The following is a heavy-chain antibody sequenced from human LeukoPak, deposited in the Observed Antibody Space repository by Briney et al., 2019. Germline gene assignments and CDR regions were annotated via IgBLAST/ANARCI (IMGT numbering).Heavy chain of an antibody. CDR3: ARPSERGYSGYDGYYFDY. CDR1: GYTFTSYA. V-gene: IGHV7-4-1*02. Sequence: ASVRVSCKASGYTFTSYAMNWVRQAPGQGLEWMGWINTNTGNPTYAQGFTGRFVFSLDTSVSTAYLQISSLKAEDTAVYYCARPSERGYSGYDGYYFDYWGQGTLVTVSS. CDR2: INTNTGNP. D-gene: IGHD5-12*01. J-gene: IGHJ4*02.